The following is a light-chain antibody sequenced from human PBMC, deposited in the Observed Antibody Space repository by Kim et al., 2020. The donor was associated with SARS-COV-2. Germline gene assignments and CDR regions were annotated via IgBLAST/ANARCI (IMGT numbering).Light chain of an antibody. J-gene: IGLJ3*02. CDR3: QTWGTGIWV. Sequence: QPVLTQSPSASASLGASVKLTCTLSSGHSTYAIAWHQQQPEKGPRYLMEVNSDGSHIKGDGIPDRFSGSSSGAERYLTISSLQSEDEADYYCQTWGTGIWVFGGGTKLTVL. CDR1: SGHSTYA. CDR2: VNSDGSH. V-gene: IGLV4-69*01.